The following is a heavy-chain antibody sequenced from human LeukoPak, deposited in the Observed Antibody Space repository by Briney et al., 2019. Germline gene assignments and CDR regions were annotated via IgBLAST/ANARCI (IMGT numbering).Heavy chain of an antibody. CDR3: AKTGYSSSWYSYNWFDP. Sequence: GGSLRLSCAASGFTFSSYAMSWFRQAPGKGLEWVSAISGSGGSTYYADSVKGRFTISRDNSKNTLYLQMNSLRAEDTAVYYCAKTGYSSSWYSYNWFDPWGQGTLVTVSS. J-gene: IGHJ5*02. CDR1: GFTFSSYA. CDR2: ISGSGGST. D-gene: IGHD6-13*01. V-gene: IGHV3-23*01.